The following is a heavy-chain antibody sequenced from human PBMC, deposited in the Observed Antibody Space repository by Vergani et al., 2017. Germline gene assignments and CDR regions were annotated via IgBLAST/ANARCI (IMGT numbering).Heavy chain of an antibody. CDR1: GGSFSGYY. CDR2: INHSGST. D-gene: IGHD3-22*01. V-gene: IGHV4-34*01. CDR3: ARVRPTYYYDSSGYSYYYYMDV. Sequence: QVQLQQWGAGLLKPSETLSLTCAVYGGSFSGYYWSWIRQPPGKGLEWIGEINHSGSTNYNPSLKSRVTISVDTSKNQFSLKLSSVTAAETAVYYCARVRPTYYYDSSGYSYYYYMDVWGKGTTVTV. J-gene: IGHJ6*03.